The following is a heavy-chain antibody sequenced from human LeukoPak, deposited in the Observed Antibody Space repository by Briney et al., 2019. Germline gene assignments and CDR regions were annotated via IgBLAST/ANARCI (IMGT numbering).Heavy chain of an antibody. J-gene: IGHJ4*02. D-gene: IGHD2-15*01. V-gene: IGHV3-64*01. CDR2: ISSNGDST. CDR1: GFTFRSYG. Sequence: PGGSLRLSCAASGFTFRSYGMHGGRQAPGKGLEYVSAISSNGDSTYYANSVKGRFSISRDNPKNTLYLQIGSLRAEDMAVYYCARDIGYCSGVSCHPTYFDYWGQGTLVTVSS. CDR3: ARDIGYCSGVSCHPTYFDY.